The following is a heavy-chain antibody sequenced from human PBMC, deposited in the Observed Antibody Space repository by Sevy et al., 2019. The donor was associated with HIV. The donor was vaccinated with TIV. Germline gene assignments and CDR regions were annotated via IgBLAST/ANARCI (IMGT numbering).Heavy chain of an antibody. CDR1: RFTFSSYG. J-gene: IGHJ6*02. CDR2: IWYDGSNK. CDR3: AREGPHGDYVEVYYYYYGMDV. V-gene: IGHV3-30*19. Sequence: GGSLRLSCAASRFTFSSYGMHWVRQAPGKGLEWVAVIWYDGSNKYYADSVKGRFTISRDNSKNTLYLQMNSLRAEDTAVYYCAREGPHGDYVEVYYYYYGMDVWGQGTTVTVSS. D-gene: IGHD4-17*01.